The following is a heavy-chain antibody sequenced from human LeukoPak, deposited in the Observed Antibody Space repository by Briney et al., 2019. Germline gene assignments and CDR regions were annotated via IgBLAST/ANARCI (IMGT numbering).Heavy chain of an antibody. Sequence: GGSLRLSCAATGFTFSNARMNWVRQVPGKGLEWVGRIKSKTDGGTTDYAAPVKGRFIISRDDSKKTLYLLMNSLKNEDTAVYFCTTDSLRMGVTGLDYWGQGTLVTVSS. V-gene: IGHV3-15*07. J-gene: IGHJ4*02. CDR2: IKSKTDGGTT. CDR3: TTDSLRMGVTGLDY. D-gene: IGHD1-26*01. CDR1: GFTFSNAR.